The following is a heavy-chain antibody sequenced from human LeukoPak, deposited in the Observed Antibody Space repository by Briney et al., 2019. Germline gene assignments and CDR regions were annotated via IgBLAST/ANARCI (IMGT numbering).Heavy chain of an antibody. D-gene: IGHD3-22*01. J-gene: IGHJ5*02. CDR2: ISSSSSTI. CDR3: ARVGLTYYYDSSGYNWFDH. Sequence: PGGSLRLSCAASGFTFSSYSMNWVRQAPGKGLEWVSYISSSSSTIYYADSVKGRFTISRDNAKNSLYLQMNSLRAEDTAVYYCARVGLTYYYDSSGYNWFDHWAQGTLVTVSS. V-gene: IGHV3-48*01. CDR1: GFTFSSYS.